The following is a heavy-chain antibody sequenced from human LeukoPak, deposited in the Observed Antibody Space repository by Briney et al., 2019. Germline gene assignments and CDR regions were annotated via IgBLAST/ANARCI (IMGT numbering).Heavy chain of an antibody. V-gene: IGHV1-46*01. J-gene: IGHJ4*02. CDR3: ARDQEGFDY. Sequence: ASVRVSCKASGYTFTSNYIHCVRQAPGQGLECMGMIYPRDGSTSYAQKFQGRVTVTRDTSTSTVHMELSGLRSEDTAVYYCARDQEGFDYWGQGTLVTVSS. CDR1: GYTFTSNY. CDR2: IYPRDGST.